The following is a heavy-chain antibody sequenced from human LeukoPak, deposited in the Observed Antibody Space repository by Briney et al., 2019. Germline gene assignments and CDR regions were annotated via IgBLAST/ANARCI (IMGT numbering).Heavy chain of an antibody. CDR3: AKAHPRSRFDS. J-gene: IGHJ4*02. V-gene: IGHV3-30-3*01. D-gene: IGHD2-15*01. CDR2: ISYDGSNK. Sequence: PGGSLRLSCAASGFTFSSYAMHWVRQAPGKGLEWVAVISYDGSNKYYADSVKGRFTISRDNSKNTLYLQMNSLRAEDTAVYYCAKAHPRSRFDSWGQGTLVTVSS. CDR1: GFTFSSYA.